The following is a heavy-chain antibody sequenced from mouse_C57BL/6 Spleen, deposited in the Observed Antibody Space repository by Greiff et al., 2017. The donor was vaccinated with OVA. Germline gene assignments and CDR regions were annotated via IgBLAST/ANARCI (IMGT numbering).Heavy chain of an antibody. V-gene: IGHV5-16*01. J-gene: IGHJ1*03. D-gene: IGHD4-1*01. CDR1: GFTFSAYY. CDR3: ARDRLGEGYFDV. Sequence: EVKLMESEGGLVQPGSSMKLSCTASGFTFSAYYMAWVRQVPEKGLEWVANINYYGSSTYYLDSLKSRFIISRDNAKNILYLQMSSLKSEDTATYYCARDRLGEGYFDVWGTGTTVTVSS. CDR2: INYYGSST.